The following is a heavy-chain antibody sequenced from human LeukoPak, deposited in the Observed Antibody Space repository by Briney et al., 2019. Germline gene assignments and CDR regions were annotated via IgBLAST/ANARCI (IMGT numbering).Heavy chain of an antibody. CDR1: GYTFTGYY. V-gene: IGHV1-2*02. CDR2: INPNSGGT. J-gene: IGHJ3*02. Sequence: ASVKVSCKASGYTFTGYYMHWVRQAPGQGLEWMGWINPNSGGTNYAQKFQGRVTMTRDTSISTAYMELSRLRSDDTAVYYCAREGPTSRYCSGGSCCHDAFDIWGQGTMVTVSS. D-gene: IGHD2-15*01. CDR3: AREGPTSRYCSGGSCCHDAFDI.